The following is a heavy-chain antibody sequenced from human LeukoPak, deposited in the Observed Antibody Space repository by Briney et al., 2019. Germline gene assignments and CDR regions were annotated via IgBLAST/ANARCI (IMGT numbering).Heavy chain of an antibody. V-gene: IGHV4-34*01. CDR2: INHSGST. J-gene: IGHJ4*02. CDR3: ARGRPYYDY. Sequence: SETLSLTCAVYGGSFSGYYWSWIRQPPGKGLEWIGEINHSGSTNYNPSLKSRATISVDTSKNQFSLKLSSVTAADTAVYYCARGRPYYDYWGQGTLVTVSS. CDR1: GGSFSGYY.